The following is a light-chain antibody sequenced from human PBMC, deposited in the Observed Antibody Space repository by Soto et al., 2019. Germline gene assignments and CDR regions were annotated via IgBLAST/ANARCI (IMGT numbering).Light chain of an antibody. Sequence: DLQMTQSPSSLSASVGDRVTITCRASQSISTFLNWYQQKPGKAPKLLIYGASNLESGVPSTFSVSGSGTDFTLPISSLQPEDCATYYCQQCFSTPLLTFGGGTKVEIK. J-gene: IGKJ4*01. CDR2: GAS. V-gene: IGKV1-39*01. CDR3: QQCFSTPLLT. CDR1: QSISTF.